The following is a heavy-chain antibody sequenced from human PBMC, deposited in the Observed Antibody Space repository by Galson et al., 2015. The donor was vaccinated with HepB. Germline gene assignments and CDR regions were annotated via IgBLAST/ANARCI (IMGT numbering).Heavy chain of an antibody. D-gene: IGHD3-10*01. CDR2: IYHSGST. V-gene: IGHV4-34*01. Sequence: SETLSLTCAVYGGSFSGYYWSWIRQPPGKGLEWIGYIYHSGSTYYNPSLKSRVTISVDRSKNQFSLKLSSVTAADTAVYYCARSGYYDSGSYYKFDYWGQGTLVTVSS. CDR1: GGSFSGYY. J-gene: IGHJ4*02. CDR3: ARSGYYDSGSYYKFDY.